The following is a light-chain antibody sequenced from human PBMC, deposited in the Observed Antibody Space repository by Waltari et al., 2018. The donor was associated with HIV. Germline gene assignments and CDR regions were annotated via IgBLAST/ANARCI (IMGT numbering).Light chain of an antibody. CDR1: HSVLHISNNKNY. CDR3: QQYYNNPWT. J-gene: IGKJ1*01. V-gene: IGKV4-1*01. CDR2: WAS. Sequence: DFMVTQSPDALAVSLGERASFTCSTSHSVLHISNNKNYLAWYQQRPGQPPTLLIYWASIRESGVPDRFSGSVSGTDFTLTISSLQAEDVAVYYCQQYYNNPWTFGQGTKVEIK.